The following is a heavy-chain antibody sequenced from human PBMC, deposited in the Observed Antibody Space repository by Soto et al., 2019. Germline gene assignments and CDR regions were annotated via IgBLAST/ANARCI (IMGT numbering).Heavy chain of an antibody. J-gene: IGHJ4*01. D-gene: IGHD3-10*01. Sequence: EVQLVESGGGLVQPGGSLRLSCAASGFTFSSYWMHWVRQAPGKGLAWVSRINPDGRSICDADSVKGRFTISRDNAKKTLYLQMNSLTTEDTAVYYCARAGSYRFDYWGHGTLVTVSS. V-gene: IGHV3-74*01. CDR2: INPDGRSI. CDR3: ARAGSYRFDY. CDR1: GFTFSSYW.